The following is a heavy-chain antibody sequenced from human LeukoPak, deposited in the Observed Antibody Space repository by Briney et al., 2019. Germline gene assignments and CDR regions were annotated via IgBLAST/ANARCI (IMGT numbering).Heavy chain of an antibody. CDR2: IYYSGTT. CDR1: GGSISSYY. J-gene: IGHJ3*02. V-gene: IGHV4-59*01. CDR3: ASDSSGYYYGGDDAFDI. Sequence: SETLSLTCTVSGGSISSYYWSWIRQPPGKGLEWIGDIYYSGTTNYNPSLKTRVTISVDTSKNQFSLRLSSVTAADTAVYYCASDSSGYYYGGDDAFDIWGQGTMVTVSS. D-gene: IGHD3-22*01.